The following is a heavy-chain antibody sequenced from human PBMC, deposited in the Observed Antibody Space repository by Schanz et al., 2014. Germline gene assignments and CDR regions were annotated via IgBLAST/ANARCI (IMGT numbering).Heavy chain of an antibody. Sequence: QLHQWGAGLLKPSETLSLTCAVSGGSFSAYYWSWIRQPPRKGLEWIGEISYNGGANNPSLQGGGTISGDPSKKEVSPPLRSVTAADTAVYYCVVGDVGAHSYFYYGMEVWGQGTTVTVSS. CDR3: VVGDVGAHSYFYYGMEV. V-gene: IGHV4-34*01. D-gene: IGHD3-16*01. CDR1: GGSFSAYY. CDR2: ISYNGGA. J-gene: IGHJ6*02.